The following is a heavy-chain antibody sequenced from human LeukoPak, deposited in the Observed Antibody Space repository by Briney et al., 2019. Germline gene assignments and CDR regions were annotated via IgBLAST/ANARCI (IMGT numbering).Heavy chain of an antibody. CDR3: VCGSHSPRGWFDP. CDR2: IYYSGST. D-gene: IGHD1-26*01. J-gene: IGHJ5*02. V-gene: IGHV4-39*07. Sequence: KPSETLSLTCTVSGGSISSSSYYWGWIRQPPGKGLEWIGSIYYSGSTYYNPSLKSRVSISIDTSKNQFSLSLNSVTAADTAVYYCVCGSHSPRGWFDPWGQGTLVTVSS. CDR1: GGSISSSSYY.